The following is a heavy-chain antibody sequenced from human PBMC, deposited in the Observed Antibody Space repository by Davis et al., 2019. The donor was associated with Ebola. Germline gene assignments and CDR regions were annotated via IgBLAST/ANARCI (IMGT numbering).Heavy chain of an antibody. CDR1: GYTFTSYD. J-gene: IGHJ5*02. Sequence: SVKVSCKASGYTFTSYDINWVRQATGQGLEWMGGIIPIFGTANYAQKFQGRVTITADESTSTAYMELSSLRSEDTAVYYCARSVGGTVTMWPSWFDPWGQGTLVTVSS. CDR3: ARSVGGTVTMWPSWFDP. D-gene: IGHD4-17*01. CDR2: IIPIFGTA. V-gene: IGHV1-69*13.